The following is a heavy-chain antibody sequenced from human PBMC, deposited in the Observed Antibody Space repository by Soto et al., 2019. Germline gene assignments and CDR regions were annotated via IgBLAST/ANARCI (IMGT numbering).Heavy chain of an antibody. CDR2: MNPNSGNT. CDR1: GYTFTSYD. J-gene: IGHJ6*02. Sequence: QVQLVQSGVEVKKPGASVKVSCKASGYTFTSYDINWVRQATGQGLEWMGWMNPNSGNTGYAQKFQGRVTMTRNTSISTAYMELSSLRSEDTAVYYCARGAPHFLWFGELSPYGMDVWGQGTTVTVSS. V-gene: IGHV1-8*01. D-gene: IGHD3-10*01. CDR3: ARGAPHFLWFGELSPYGMDV.